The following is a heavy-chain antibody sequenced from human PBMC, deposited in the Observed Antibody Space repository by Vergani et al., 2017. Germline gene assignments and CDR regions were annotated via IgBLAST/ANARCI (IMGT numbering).Heavy chain of an antibody. Sequence: QVQLVQSGPEVKKPGSSVKVSCKASGGTFSSYAISCVRQAPGQGLEWMGGIIPIFGTANYAQQFQGRVTITADESTSTAYMELSSLRSEDTAVYYCARVEALQYKGYYYYYYMDVWGKGTTVTVSS. CDR1: GGTFSSYA. D-gene: IGHD4-11*01. J-gene: IGHJ6*03. V-gene: IGHV1-69*01. CDR2: IIPIFGTA. CDR3: ARVEALQYKGYYYYYYMDV.